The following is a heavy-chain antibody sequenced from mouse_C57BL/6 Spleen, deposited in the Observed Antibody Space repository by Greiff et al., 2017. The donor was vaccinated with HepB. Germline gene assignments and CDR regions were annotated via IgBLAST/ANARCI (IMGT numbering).Heavy chain of an antibody. J-gene: IGHJ4*01. CDR1: GFNIKNTY. CDR2: IDPANGNT. Sequence: EVQLQQSVAELVRPGASVKLSCTASGFNIKNTYMHWVKQRPEQGLEWIGRIDPANGNTKYAPKFQGKATITADPSSNTAYLQLSSLTSEDTAIYDCARSPGRVYYAMDYWGQGTAVTVSS. CDR3: ARSPGRVYYAMDY. V-gene: IGHV14-3*01.